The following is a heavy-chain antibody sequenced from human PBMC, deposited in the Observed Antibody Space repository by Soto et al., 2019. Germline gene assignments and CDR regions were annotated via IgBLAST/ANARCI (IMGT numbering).Heavy chain of an antibody. CDR1: GFTFSSYW. D-gene: IGHD2-2*01. CDR2: IKQDGSEK. V-gene: IGHV3-7*01. Sequence: PGGSLRLSCAASGFTFSSYWMSWVRQAPGKGLEWVANIKQDGSEKYYVDSVKGRFTISRDNAKNSLYLQMNSLRAEDTAVYYCEREDIVVVPAAMAFDIWGQGTMVTVS. CDR3: EREDIVVVPAAMAFDI. J-gene: IGHJ3*02.